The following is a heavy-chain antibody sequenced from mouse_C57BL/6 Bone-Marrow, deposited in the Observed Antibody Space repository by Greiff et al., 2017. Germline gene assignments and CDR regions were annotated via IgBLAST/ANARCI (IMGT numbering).Heavy chain of an antibody. D-gene: IGHD1-1*01. Sequence: QVQLQQSGAELAKPGASVKLSCKASGYTFTSYWMHWVKQRPGQGHEWIGYINPSSGYTKYNQKFKDKATLTADKSSSTDYMQLSSLTYEDSAVFFCARSGSSHFDYWGQGPTHTVSS. V-gene: IGHV1-7*01. J-gene: IGHJ2*01. CDR1: GYTFTSYW. CDR2: INPSSGYT. CDR3: ARSGSSHFDY.